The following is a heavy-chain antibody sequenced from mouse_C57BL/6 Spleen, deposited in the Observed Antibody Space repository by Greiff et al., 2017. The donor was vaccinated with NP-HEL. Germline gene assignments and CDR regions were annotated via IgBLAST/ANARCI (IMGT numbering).Heavy chain of an antibody. CDR1: GYSFTSYY. Sequence: LQESGPELVKPGASVKISCKASGYSFTSYYIHWVKQRPGQGLEWIGWIYPGSGNTKYNEKFKGKATLTADTSSSTAYMQLSSLTSEDSAVYYCAGGYDWYFDVWGTGTTVTVSS. CDR3: AGGYDWYFDV. V-gene: IGHV1-66*01. J-gene: IGHJ1*03. CDR2: IYPGSGNT. D-gene: IGHD2-2*01.